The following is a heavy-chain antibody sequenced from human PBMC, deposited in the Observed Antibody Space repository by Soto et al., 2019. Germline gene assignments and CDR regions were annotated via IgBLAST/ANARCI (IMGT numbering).Heavy chain of an antibody. Sequence: QVQLQQSGPGLVKPSQTLSLTCAISGDGVSTNSATWDWIRQSPSSCLEWLGRTYYRSKWYNDYAVSVKGRITINPDTSNTQPSLQLNSVTPDDTAVYYCARLIGNSWLDSWGQGTRFTVSS. V-gene: IGHV6-1*01. CDR1: GDGVSTNSAT. J-gene: IGHJ5*01. CDR3: ARLIGNSWLDS. D-gene: IGHD2-8*01. CDR2: TYYRSKWYN.